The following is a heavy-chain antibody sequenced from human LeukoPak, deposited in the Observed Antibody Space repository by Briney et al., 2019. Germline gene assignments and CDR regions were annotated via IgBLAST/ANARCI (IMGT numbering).Heavy chain of an antibody. CDR2: IYYSGST. CDR3: ARARGHRYSSSWFFDY. Sequence: ASQTLSLTCTVSGGSISSGDYYWSWIRQPPGKGLEWIGYIYYSGSTYYNPSLKSRVTISVATSKNQFSLKLSSVTAADTAVYYCARARGHRYSSSWFFDYWGQGTLVTVSS. V-gene: IGHV4-30-4*08. CDR1: GGSISSGDYY. J-gene: IGHJ4*02. D-gene: IGHD6-13*01.